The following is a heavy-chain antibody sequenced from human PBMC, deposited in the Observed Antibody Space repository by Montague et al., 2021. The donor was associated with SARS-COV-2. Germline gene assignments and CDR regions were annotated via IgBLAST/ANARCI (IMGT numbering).Heavy chain of an antibody. CDR3: ARRGGGGSDLAY. CDR1: GGSFSGYY. J-gene: IGHJ4*02. CDR2: INHTGST. V-gene: IGHV4-34*10. D-gene: IGHD6-19*01. Sequence: SETLSLTCAVYGGSFSGYYWSWIRQSPGKGLEWIGYINHTGSTKYNPSLKSRVSMSVDKPWNQFSLRLTSVTAADTAIYYCARRGGGGSDLAYWGQGALVTVSS.